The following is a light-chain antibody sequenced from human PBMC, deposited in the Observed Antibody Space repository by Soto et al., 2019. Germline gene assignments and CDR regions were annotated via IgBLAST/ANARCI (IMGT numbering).Light chain of an antibody. V-gene: IGKV1-8*01. J-gene: IGKJ1*01. Sequence: AIRMTQSPSSFSASTGDRVTITCRASQGISSYLAWYQQKPGKAPKLLIYAASTLQSGVPSRFSGSGSGTDFTLTSSCLQSEDFATYCCQQYYSYLRTFGQGTKVEIK. CDR3: QQYYSYLRT. CDR2: AAS. CDR1: QGISSY.